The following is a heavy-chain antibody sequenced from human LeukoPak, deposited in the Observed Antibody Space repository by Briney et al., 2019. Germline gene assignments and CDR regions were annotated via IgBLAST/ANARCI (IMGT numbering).Heavy chain of an antibody. CDR3: AREGWFGELFLDY. J-gene: IGHJ4*02. D-gene: IGHD3-10*01. CDR2: IWYDGSNK. V-gene: IGHV3-33*08. Sequence: GGSLRLSCAASGFTFSSYGMHWVRQAPGKGLEWVAVIWYDGSNKYYADSVKGRFTISRDNSKNTLYLQMNSLRAEDTAVYYCAREGWFGELFLDYWGQGTLVTVSS. CDR1: GFTFSSYG.